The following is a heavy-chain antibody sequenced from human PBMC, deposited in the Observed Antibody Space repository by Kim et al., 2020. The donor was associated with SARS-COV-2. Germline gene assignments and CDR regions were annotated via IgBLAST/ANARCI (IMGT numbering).Heavy chain of an antibody. D-gene: IGHD2-8*01. CDR1: GGSFSGYY. Sequence: SETLSLTCAVYGGSFSGYYWSWIRQPPGKGLEWIGEINHSGSTNYNPSLKSRVTISVDTSKNQFSLKLSSVTAADTAVYYCASLANGVPDYWGQGTLVTVSS. J-gene: IGHJ4*02. CDR2: INHSGST. V-gene: IGHV4-34*01. CDR3: ASLANGVPDY.